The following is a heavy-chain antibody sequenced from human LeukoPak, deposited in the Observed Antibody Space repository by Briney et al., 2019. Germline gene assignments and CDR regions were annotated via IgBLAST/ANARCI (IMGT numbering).Heavy chain of an antibody. J-gene: IGHJ4*02. D-gene: IGHD5-12*01. CDR3: ARRLYSGCDYYFDY. V-gene: IGHV1-69*06. CDR1: GGTFSSYA. CDR2: IIPIFGTA. Sequence: SVKVSCKASGGTFSSYAISWVRQAPGQGLEWMGGIIPIFGTANYAQKFQGRVTITADKSTSTAYMELSSLRSEDTAVYYCARRLYSGCDYYFDYWGQGTLVTVSS.